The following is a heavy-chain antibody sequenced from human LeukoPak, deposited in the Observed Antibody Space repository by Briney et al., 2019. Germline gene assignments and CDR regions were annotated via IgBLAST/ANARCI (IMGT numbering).Heavy chain of an antibody. V-gene: IGHV1-2*02. CDR1: GHTFTGYY. D-gene: IGHD3-22*01. Sequence: ALVKVSCKASGHTFTGYYMHWVRQAPGQGLEWMGWINPNSGGTNYAQKFQGRVTMTRDTSISTAYMELSRLRSDDTAVYYCGHGDRYYDNVLMSYYYYYGMDVWGQGTTVTVSS. CDR3: GHGDRYYDNVLMSYYYYYGMDV. J-gene: IGHJ6*02. CDR2: INPNSGGT.